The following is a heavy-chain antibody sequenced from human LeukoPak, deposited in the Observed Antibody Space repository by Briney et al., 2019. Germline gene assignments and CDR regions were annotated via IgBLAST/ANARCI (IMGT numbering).Heavy chain of an antibody. CDR1: GFTFSSYA. CDR3: ARDSADCSSITCFPGDY. D-gene: IGHD2-2*01. CDR2: ISGSGGST. J-gene: IGHJ4*02. Sequence: PGGSLRLSCAASGFTFSSYAMSWVRQAPGKGLEWVSAISGSGGSTYYGDSVKGRFTISRDNSKNTLYLQMNSLRAEDTAVYYCARDSADCSSITCFPGDYWGQGTLVTVSS. V-gene: IGHV3-23*01.